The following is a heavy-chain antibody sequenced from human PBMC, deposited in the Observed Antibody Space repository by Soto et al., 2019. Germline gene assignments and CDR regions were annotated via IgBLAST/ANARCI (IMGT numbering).Heavy chain of an antibody. CDR1: GYMFNTYG. Sequence: QVQLLQSGAEVKKPGASVKVSCKASGYMFNTYGITWVRQAPGQGLEWMGWISVSNGNIDYAQKFEDIVTMTIDTSTSTAYMELKSLTSDDTAVYYCARTYGSGDYFLPFEYWGQGTPVSVSS. J-gene: IGHJ4*02. CDR3: ARTYGSGDYFLPFEY. D-gene: IGHD3-10*01. V-gene: IGHV1-18*01. CDR2: ISVSNGNI.